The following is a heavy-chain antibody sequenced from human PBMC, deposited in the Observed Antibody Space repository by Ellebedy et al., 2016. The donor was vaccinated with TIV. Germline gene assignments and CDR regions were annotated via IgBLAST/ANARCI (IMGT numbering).Heavy chain of an antibody. J-gene: IGHJ4*02. D-gene: IGHD6-13*01. CDR1: GFIVSHVY. CDR2: FYIDGRT. CDR3: ATNRGGSSSSFDF. Sequence: GGSLRLSCAASGFIVSHVYMSWVRQAPGEGLEWVSTFYIDGRTFYADSVKGRFTISRDNSRNTLYLQMNSLRDEDTAVYYCATNRGGSSSSFDFWGLGTLVTVSS. V-gene: IGHV3-53*01.